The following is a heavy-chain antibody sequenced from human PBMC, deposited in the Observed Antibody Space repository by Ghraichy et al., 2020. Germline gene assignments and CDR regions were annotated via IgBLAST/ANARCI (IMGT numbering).Heavy chain of an antibody. J-gene: IGHJ4*02. Sequence: GGSLRLSCAASGFTFSGYAMSWVRQAPGKGLEWVSTITWNSASTRYADSVKGRYTISRDNYKNAVYLQVTSLREDDTAVYFCAKTGDSGWFYDYWGRGTLVTVSS. CDR3: AKTGDSGWFYDY. D-gene: IGHD6-19*01. V-gene: IGHV3-23*01. CDR1: GFTFSGYA. CDR2: ITWNSAST.